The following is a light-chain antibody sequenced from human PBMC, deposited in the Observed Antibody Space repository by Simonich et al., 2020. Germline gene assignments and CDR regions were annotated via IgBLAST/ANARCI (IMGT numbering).Light chain of an antibody. CDR1: SVDVGGYNY. CDR2: DVS. CDR3: SSYAGSNNLV. J-gene: IGLJ2*01. V-gene: IGLV2-8*01. Sequence: QSALTQPPSASGSPGQSVTISCTGTSVDVGGYNYVSWYQQHPGKAPNPMIYDVSKRPSGVPDRFSGSKSGNTASLTVSGLQAEDEADYYCSSYAGSNNLVFGGGTKLTVL.